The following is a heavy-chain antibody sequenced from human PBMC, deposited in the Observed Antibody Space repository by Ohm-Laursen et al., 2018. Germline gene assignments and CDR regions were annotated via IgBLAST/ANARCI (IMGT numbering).Heavy chain of an antibody. D-gene: IGHD3-9*01. CDR1: GSTFNNYA. V-gene: IGHV3-23*01. CDR2: ISGSGGST. CDR3: ARDIDWVAFDY. J-gene: IGHJ4*02. Sequence: GSLRLSCAASGSTFNNYAMSWVRQAPGRGLEWVSAISGSGGSTYYADSVKGRFTISRDNSRNTLDLQMNSLRVEDTALYYCARDIDWVAFDYWGQGTLVTVSS.